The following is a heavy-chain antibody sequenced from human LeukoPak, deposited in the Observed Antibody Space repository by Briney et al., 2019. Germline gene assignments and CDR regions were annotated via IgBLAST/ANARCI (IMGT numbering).Heavy chain of an antibody. D-gene: IGHD5-12*01. J-gene: IGHJ6*03. V-gene: IGHV3-7*01. CDR3: ARDRFPYSGYDIYYYYYYMDV. Sequence: GGSLRLSCAASGFTFSSYWMSWVRQAPGKGLEWVANIKQDGSEKYYVDSVKGRFTISRDNAKNSLYLQMNSLRAEDTAVYYCARDRFPYSGYDIYYYYYYMDVWGKGTTVTVSS. CDR1: GFTFSSYW. CDR2: IKQDGSEK.